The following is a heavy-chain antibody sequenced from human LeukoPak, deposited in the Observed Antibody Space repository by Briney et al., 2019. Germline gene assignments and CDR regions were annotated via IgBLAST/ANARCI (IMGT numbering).Heavy chain of an antibody. CDR1: GTSFTSYY. CDR2: VNHSGYT. CDR3: ARMTTGHDY. D-gene: IGHD4-17*01. V-gene: IGHV4-34*01. J-gene: IGHJ4*02. Sequence: SETLSLTCGVSGTSFTSYYWSWIRQTPGKGLEWIGEVNHSGYTNMNPSFKSRVTISVDTSKNQFSLMMTSVTAADTAVYFCARMTTGHDYWGQGTLVTVSS.